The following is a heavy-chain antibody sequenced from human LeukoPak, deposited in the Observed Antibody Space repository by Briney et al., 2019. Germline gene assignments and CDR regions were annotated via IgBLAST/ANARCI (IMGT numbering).Heavy chain of an antibody. CDR3: AREYSGYDSAFDI. J-gene: IGHJ3*02. CDR1: GGTFSSYA. CDR2: IIPILGTA. Sequence: SVKVSCKASGGTFSSYAISWVRQAPGQGLEWMGGIIPILGTANYAQKFQGRVTITTDESTSTAYMELSSLRSEDTAVYYCAREYSGYDSAFDIWGQGTMVTVSS. V-gene: IGHV1-69*05. D-gene: IGHD5-12*01.